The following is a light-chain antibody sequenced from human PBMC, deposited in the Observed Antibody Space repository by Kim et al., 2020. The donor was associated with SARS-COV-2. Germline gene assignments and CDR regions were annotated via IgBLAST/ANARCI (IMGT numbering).Light chain of an antibody. Sequence: EIVMTQSPATLSVSPGERATLSCRASQSVTNNLAWYQQKPGQSPRLLIYGASTRATGVPVRFIGSGFGTAFTLTITSLQSDDSAVYFRQQYENWLTFGGGTKVDIK. CDR3: QQYENWLT. CDR1: QSVTNN. V-gene: IGKV3-15*01. J-gene: IGKJ4*01. CDR2: GAS.